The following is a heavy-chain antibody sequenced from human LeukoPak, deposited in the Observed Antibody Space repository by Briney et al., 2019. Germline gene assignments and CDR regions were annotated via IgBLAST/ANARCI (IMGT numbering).Heavy chain of an antibody. J-gene: IGHJ6*03. Sequence: GGSLRLSCAASGFTFSSYAMHWVRQAPGKGLEWVAVISYDGSNKYYADSVKGRFTISRDNFKNTMYLQMNSLRAEDTAVYYCARDPNVGSSWYDYYYMDVWGKGTTVTVSS. V-gene: IGHV3-30-3*01. CDR2: ISYDGSNK. CDR1: GFTFSSYA. CDR3: ARDPNVGSSWYDYYYMDV. D-gene: IGHD6-13*01.